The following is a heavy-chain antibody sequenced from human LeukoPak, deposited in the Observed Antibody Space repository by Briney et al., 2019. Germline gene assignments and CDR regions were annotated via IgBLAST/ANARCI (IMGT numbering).Heavy chain of an antibody. J-gene: IGHJ6*02. CDR3: AKASIYVYYGMDV. Sequence: PGGYLRLSCAASGFTFTNYGMHWVRQAPGKGLEWVAVISYDGSNKYYVDSVKGRFTISRDNSKNTLSLQMNSLRGEDTAVYYCAKASIYVYYGMDVWGQGTTVIVSS. CDR1: GFTFTNYG. CDR2: ISYDGSNK. V-gene: IGHV3-30*18. D-gene: IGHD3-16*02.